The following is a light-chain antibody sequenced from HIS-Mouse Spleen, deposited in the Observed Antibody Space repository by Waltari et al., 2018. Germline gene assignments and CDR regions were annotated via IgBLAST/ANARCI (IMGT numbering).Light chain of an antibody. CDR1: QGISSY. J-gene: IGKJ4*01. CDR2: AAS. CDR3: QQYYSYPLT. V-gene: IGKV1-8*01. Sequence: AIRMTQSPSSLSASTGDRVTITCRASQGISSYLAWYQQKPGTAPNLLIYAASTLQSGVPSRFSGSGSGTDFTLTISCLQSEDFATYYCQQYYSYPLTFGGGTKVEIK.